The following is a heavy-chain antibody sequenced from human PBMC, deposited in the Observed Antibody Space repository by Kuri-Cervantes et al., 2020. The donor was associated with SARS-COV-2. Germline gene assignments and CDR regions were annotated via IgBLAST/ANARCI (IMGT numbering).Heavy chain of an antibody. CDR2: FYYSGSS. Sequence: ESLKISCTVSGGSIGTSSYYWGWIRQPPGKGLEWIGSFYYSGSSYYNPSLKSRVTISVDTSKNQFSLKLSSVTAADTAVYYCATIGYCSGGSCWFDYYYGMDVWGQGTTVTVSS. CDR3: ATIGYCSGGSCWFDYYYGMDV. J-gene: IGHJ6*02. CDR1: GGSIGTSSYY. D-gene: IGHD2-15*01. V-gene: IGHV4-39*01.